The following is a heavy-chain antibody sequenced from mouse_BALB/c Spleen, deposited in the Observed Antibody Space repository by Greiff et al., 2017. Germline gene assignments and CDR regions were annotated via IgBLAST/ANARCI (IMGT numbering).Heavy chain of an antibody. D-gene: IGHD1-1*02. J-gene: IGHJ4*01. CDR3: ARGGNHYAMDY. CDR2: IDPANGNT. CDR1: GFNIKDTY. V-gene: IGHV14-3*02. Sequence: VQLKQSGAELVKPGASVKLSCTASGFNIKDTYMHWVKQRPEQGLEWIGRIDPANGNTKYDPKFQGKATITADTSSNTAYLQLSSLTSEDTAVYYCARGGNHYAMDYWGQGTSVTVAS.